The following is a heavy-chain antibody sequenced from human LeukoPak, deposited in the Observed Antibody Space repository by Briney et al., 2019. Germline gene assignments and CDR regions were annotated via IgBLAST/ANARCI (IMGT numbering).Heavy chain of an antibody. J-gene: IGHJ6*02. CDR2: IYYSGST. D-gene: IGHD3-10*01. V-gene: IGHV4-39*01. Sequence: SETLSLTCTVSGGSISSSSYDCGWIRQPPGKWLEWIGSIYYSGSTYYNPSLKSRVPISVDTSKNQFSLKLSSVTAADTAVYYCARPPRVRGKLDYYGMDVWGQGTTVTVSS. CDR1: GGSISSSSYD. CDR3: ARPPRVRGKLDYYGMDV.